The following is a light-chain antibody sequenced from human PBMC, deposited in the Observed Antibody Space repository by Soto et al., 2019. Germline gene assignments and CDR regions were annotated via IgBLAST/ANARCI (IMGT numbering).Light chain of an antibody. CDR2: AAS. Sequence: DIQMTQSPASVSASVGDRVTINCRASKGVSTWVAWFQQKPGQAPKLLIYAASLLQSGVPSRFSGSGSGTEFTLTISSLQPEDFATYFCHQANSFPVTFGQGTKLEI. V-gene: IGKV1D-12*01. J-gene: IGKJ2*01. CDR1: KGVSTW. CDR3: HQANSFPVT.